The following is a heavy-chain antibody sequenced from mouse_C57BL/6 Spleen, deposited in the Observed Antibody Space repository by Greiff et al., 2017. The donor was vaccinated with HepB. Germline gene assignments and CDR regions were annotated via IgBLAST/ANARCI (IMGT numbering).Heavy chain of an antibody. D-gene: IGHD2-4*01. CDR1: GYSITSGYY. Sequence: EVKVEESGPGLVKPSQSLSLTCSVTGYSITSGYYWNWIRQFPGNKLEWMGYISYDGSNNYNPSLKNRISITRDTSKNQFFLKLNSVTTEDTATYYCAREGDYDYYFDYWGQGTTLTVSS. CDR3: AREGDYDYYFDY. J-gene: IGHJ2*01. CDR2: ISYDGSN. V-gene: IGHV3-6*01.